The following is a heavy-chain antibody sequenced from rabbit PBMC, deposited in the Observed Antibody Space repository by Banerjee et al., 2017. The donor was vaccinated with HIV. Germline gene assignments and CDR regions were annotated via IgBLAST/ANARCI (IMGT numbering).Heavy chain of an antibody. CDR1: CFDFSSYYY. CDR2: IYTSSGST. V-gene: IGHV1S45*01. D-gene: IGHD6-1*01. J-gene: IGHJ6*01. Sequence: QAQLVESGGGLVKPGGPLTLTCTASCFDFSSYYYMCWVRQAPGKRLEWIGCIYTSSGSTYYASWAKGRFSITKTSSSTVTLQMTSLTAADTATYFCARCGGGAGYGLWGPGTLVTVS. CDR3: ARCGGGAGYGL.